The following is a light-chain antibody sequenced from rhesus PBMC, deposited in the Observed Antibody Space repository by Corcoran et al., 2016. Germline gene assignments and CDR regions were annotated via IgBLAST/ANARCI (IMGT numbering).Light chain of an antibody. J-gene: IGLJ1*01. CDR2: EVS. Sequence: QAALTQPRSVSGSPGQSVTISCTGTSPGIGDYNYVSWYQQRPGTAPKLMIYEVSKRPSGVSDRFSGSKSGNTASLTISGLQAEDEADYYCSSYAGSNTYIFGAGTRLTVL. CDR3: SSYAGSNTYI. V-gene: IGLV2-32*02. CDR1: SPGIGDYNY.